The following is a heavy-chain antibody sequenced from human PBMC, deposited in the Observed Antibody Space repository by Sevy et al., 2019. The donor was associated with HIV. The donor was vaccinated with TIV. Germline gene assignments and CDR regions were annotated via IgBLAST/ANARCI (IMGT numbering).Heavy chain of an antibody. V-gene: IGHV5-51*01. J-gene: IGHJ6*02. CDR1: GYSFSDYW. CDR2: IYPRDSDT. D-gene: IGHD1-1*01. Sequence: GESLKISCKGSGYSFSDYWVGWVRQMPGKGLEWMGIIYPRDSDTTYSPAFQGQVTISADKSISTAYLQWSSLKASDTAIYYCARGARGTLPSYYYYTMDVWGQGTTVTVSS. CDR3: ARGARGTLPSYYYYTMDV.